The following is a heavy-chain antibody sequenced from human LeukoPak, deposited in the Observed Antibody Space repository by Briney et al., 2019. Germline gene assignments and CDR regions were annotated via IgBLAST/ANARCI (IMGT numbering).Heavy chain of an antibody. J-gene: IGHJ4*02. CDR3: AKDHYWSIDY. CDR2: IKGDGIST. CDR1: GFDFSSNW. Sequence: GGSLRLSCAASGFDFSSNWMHWVRHAPGQGLVWVSRIKGDGISTNYADSVKGRFTISRDIAKNTLYLQMNSLRAEDTGVYYCAKDHYWSIDYWGRRTLVTVSS. V-gene: IGHV3-74*01. D-gene: IGHD3-3*01.